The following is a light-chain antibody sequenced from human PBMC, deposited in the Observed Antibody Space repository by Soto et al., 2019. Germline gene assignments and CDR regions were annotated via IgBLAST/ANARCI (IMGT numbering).Light chain of an antibody. V-gene: IGKV3-15*01. CDR2: GAS. CDR1: QSVHSH. J-gene: IGKJ1*01. CDR3: QQYNNWWT. Sequence: VLAQSPAALSVSPGERATLSCRASQSVHSHLAWYYQKPGQAPRLLIYGASTRATGISARFSGRGSGTEFTLTISSLQSEDFGVYYCQQYNNWWTFGQGTKVDIK.